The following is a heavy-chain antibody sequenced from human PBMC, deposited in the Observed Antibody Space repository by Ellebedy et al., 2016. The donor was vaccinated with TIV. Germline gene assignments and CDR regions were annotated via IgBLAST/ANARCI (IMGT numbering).Heavy chain of an antibody. J-gene: IGHJ5*01. V-gene: IGHV4-4*02. Sequence: SETLSLTXAVSGASLSRGSNWWSWVRQPPGKGLEWIGEIYNTGNTNYNPSLKSRVTISLDKSKNHFSLNLSAVTAADTAVYYCTRDSRGSCNIDSCYSVFGSWGQGTLVTVSS. CDR2: IYNTGNT. D-gene: IGHD2-15*01. CDR3: TRDSRGSCNIDSCYSVFGS. CDR1: GASLSRGSNW.